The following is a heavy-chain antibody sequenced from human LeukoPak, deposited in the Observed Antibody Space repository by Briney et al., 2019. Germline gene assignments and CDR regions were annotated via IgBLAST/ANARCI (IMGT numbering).Heavy chain of an antibody. CDR2: INHSGST. J-gene: IGHJ5*02. CDR1: GGSFSGYY. D-gene: IGHD3-10*01. Sequence: KPSETLSLTCAVYGGSFSGYYWSWIRQPPGKGLEWIGEINHSGSTNYNPSLKSRVTISVDTSKNQFSLKLSSVTAADTAVYYCARGQLLRRWFDPWGQGTLVTVSS. V-gene: IGHV4-34*01. CDR3: ARGQLLRRWFDP.